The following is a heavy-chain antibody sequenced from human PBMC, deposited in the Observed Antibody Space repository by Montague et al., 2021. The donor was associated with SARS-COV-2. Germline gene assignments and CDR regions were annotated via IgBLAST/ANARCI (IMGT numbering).Heavy chain of an antibody. CDR2: ISYDGSSK. Sequence: LSLSLSASGFTFSSYAMHWVRQAPGKGLEWVAVISYDGSSKYYADSVKGRFTISRDNSKNTLYLQMNSLRAEDTAVYYCARDYRYYDFWSGYSKGQNYYYYYYMDVWGKGTTVTVSS. D-gene: IGHD3-3*01. V-gene: IGHV3-30*04. CDR1: GFTFSSYA. CDR3: ARDYRYYDFWSGYSKGQNYYYYYYMDV. J-gene: IGHJ6*03.